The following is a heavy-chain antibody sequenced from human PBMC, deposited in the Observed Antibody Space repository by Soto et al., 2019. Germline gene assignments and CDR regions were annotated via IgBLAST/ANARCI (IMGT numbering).Heavy chain of an antibody. D-gene: IGHD2-15*01. Sequence: EVHLVESGGGLVQPGGSLRLSCAASGFTVSSKYMSWVRQAPGKGLEWVSLIQSGGPTYYADSVKGRFTISRDPSENSLHLQMDSLRAEDTAVYYCARDDVLCDGGRCYGVPLDVWGKGHTVTVAS. J-gene: IGHJ6*04. CDR3: ARDDVLCDGGRCYGVPLDV. V-gene: IGHV3-66*01. CDR1: GFTVSSKY. CDR2: IQSGGPT.